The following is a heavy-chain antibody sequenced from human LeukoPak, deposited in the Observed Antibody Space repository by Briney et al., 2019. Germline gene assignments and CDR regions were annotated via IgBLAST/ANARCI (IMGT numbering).Heavy chain of an antibody. J-gene: IGHJ4*02. D-gene: IGHD5-12*01. CDR2: VSHSGSI. Sequence: SETLSLTCTVSGVSISSSSYSWGWIRQPPGKGLEWIGSVSHSGSINYDPSLKNRVTISVDTSKNQFSLKLSSVTAADTAVYYCWAIVTTIKLDFWGQGTLVTVSS. CDR1: GVSISSSSYS. V-gene: IGHV4-39*01. CDR3: WAIVTTIKLDF.